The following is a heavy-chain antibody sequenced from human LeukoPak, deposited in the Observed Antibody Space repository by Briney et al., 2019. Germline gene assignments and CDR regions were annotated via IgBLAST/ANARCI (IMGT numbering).Heavy chain of an antibody. CDR3: ARDYSDYGGVSAELFSI. CDR1: GFTFSNFA. D-gene: IGHD4-23*01. V-gene: IGHV3-23*05. CDR2: IHSGSGT. Sequence: PGGSLRLSCAASGFTFSNFALSWVRQAPGKGLEWVSGIHSGSGTYYVDSVKGRFTISRDNSKSTLYLQMNSLRAEDTAVYYCARDYSDYGGVSAELFSIWGQGTMVTVSS. J-gene: IGHJ3*02.